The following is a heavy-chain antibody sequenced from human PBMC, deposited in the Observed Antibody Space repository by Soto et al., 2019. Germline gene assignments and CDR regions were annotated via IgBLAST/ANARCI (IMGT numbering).Heavy chain of an antibody. J-gene: IGHJ4*02. CDR1: GGTFSSYA. V-gene: IGHV1-69*01. CDR3: ATSGWYPHSGHFDY. CDR2: IIPIFGTA. Sequence: QVQLVQSGAEVKKPRSSVKVSCKASGGTFSSYAISWVRQSPGQGLEWMGGIIPIFGTANYAQKFQGGVTITADESTSTAYMELSSLRSEDTAVYYCATSGWYPHSGHFDYWGQGTLVTVSS. D-gene: IGHD6-19*01.